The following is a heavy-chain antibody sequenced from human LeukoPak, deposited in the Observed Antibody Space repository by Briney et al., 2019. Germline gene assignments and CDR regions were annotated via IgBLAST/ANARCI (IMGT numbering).Heavy chain of an antibody. D-gene: IGHD3-3*01. CDR3: ARLLKLRFLEWFRARHYYYYMDV. CDR1: GYSFTSYW. J-gene: IGHJ6*03. Sequence: GESLEISCQGSGYSFTSYWIGWVRQMPGKGLGWMGIIYPGDSDTRYSPSFQGQVTISADKSISTAYLQWSSLKASDTAMYYCARLLKLRFLEWFRARHYYYYMDVWGKGTTVTVSS. CDR2: IYPGDSDT. V-gene: IGHV5-51*01.